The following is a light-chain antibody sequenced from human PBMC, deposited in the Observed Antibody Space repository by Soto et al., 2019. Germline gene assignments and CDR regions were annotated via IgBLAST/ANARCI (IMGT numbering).Light chain of an antibody. V-gene: IGLV2-8*01. J-gene: IGLJ1*01. CDR3: ASYAGSQNYV. CDR2: EVS. Sequence: QSALTQAPSASGSLGQSVTISCTGTSADVGGYNFVSWYKQHPGKAPKLMIFEVSQRPSGVPDRFSGSKSGNTASLTVSELQAEDEADYYCASYAGSQNYVFGTGTKVTVL. CDR1: SADVGGYNF.